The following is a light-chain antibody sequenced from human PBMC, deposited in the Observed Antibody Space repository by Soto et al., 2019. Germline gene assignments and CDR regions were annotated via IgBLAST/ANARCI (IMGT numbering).Light chain of an antibody. J-gene: IGKJ1*01. CDR1: QSIGSW. CDR2: KAS. Sequence: DIQMTQSPSTLSASVGDRVTITYRASQSIGSWLAWYQQKPGKAPKLLIYKASSLETGVPPRFSGSGSGTEFSLTISSLQPEDFATYYCQQYNSDSTFGQGTKVDIK. V-gene: IGKV1-5*03. CDR3: QQYNSDST.